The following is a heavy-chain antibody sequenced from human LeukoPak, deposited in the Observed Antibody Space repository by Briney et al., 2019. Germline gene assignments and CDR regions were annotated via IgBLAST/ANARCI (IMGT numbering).Heavy chain of an antibody. Sequence: ASVKVSCKASGYTFTGYYMHWVRQAPGQGLEGMGWINPNGGGTNYAQKFQGRVTMTRDTSISTAYMELSRLRSDDTAVYYCATSITMVALGYWGQGTLVTVSS. J-gene: IGHJ4*02. CDR1: GYTFTGYY. CDR3: ATSITMVALGY. D-gene: IGHD3-10*01. CDR2: INPNGGGT. V-gene: IGHV1-2*02.